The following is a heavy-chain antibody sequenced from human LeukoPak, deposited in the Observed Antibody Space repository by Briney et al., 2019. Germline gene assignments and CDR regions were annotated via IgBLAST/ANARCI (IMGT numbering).Heavy chain of an antibody. CDR3: ERDFHHDYGDYSWFDP. V-gene: IGHV1-69*04. Sequence: SVKVSCKASGGTFSSYTISWVRQAPGQGLEWMGRIIPILGIANYAQKFQGRVTITADKSTSTAYMELSSLRSEDTAVYYCERDFHHDYGDYSWFDPWGQGTLVTVSS. CDR2: IIPILGIA. D-gene: IGHD4-17*01. J-gene: IGHJ5*02. CDR1: GGTFSSYT.